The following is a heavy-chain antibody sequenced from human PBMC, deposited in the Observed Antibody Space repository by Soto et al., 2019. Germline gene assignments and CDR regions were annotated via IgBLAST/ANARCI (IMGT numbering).Heavy chain of an antibody. V-gene: IGHV3-30-3*01. CDR1: GFTFSSYA. CDR3: ARDSEYSSSWSGGYYYGTDV. Sequence: PGGSLRLSCAASGFTFSSYAMHWVRQAPGKGLQWVAVISYDGSKKYYADSVKGRFTISRDNSKNTLYLQMNSLRAEDTAVYYCARDSEYSSSWSGGYYYGTDVRGPGPTRSLSS. D-gene: IGHD6-13*01. J-gene: IGHJ6*01. CDR2: ISYDGSKK.